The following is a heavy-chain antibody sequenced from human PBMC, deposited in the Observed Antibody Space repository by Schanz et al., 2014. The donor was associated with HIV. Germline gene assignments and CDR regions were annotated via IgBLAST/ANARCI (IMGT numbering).Heavy chain of an antibody. V-gene: IGHV1-69*01. CDR1: GHIFTGYL. CDR2: MIPILDAP. CDR3: ARYPRLIGYNTSQGMDV. D-gene: IGHD1-20*01. Sequence: QVQLVQSGAEVKEPGASVKVSCKPYGHIFTGYLMHWVRQAPGQGLGWMGGMIPILDAPNYAQKFQDRVFITADESASTVNMELSGLRSGDTAVYCCARYPRLIGYNTSQGMDVWGQGTTVTVSS. J-gene: IGHJ6*02.